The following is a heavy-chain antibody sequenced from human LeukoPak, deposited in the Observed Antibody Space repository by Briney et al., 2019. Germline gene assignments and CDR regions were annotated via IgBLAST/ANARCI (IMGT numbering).Heavy chain of an antibody. J-gene: IGHJ4*02. CDR1: GFTFSNYW. CDR3: ARDKIVGATHFDY. CDR2: IKQDGSEK. V-gene: IGHV3-7*01. Sequence: PGGSLRLSCAAFGFTFSNYWMSWVRQAPGKGLEWVANIKQDGSEKYYVDSVKGRFTISRDNAKNSLYLQMNSLRAEDTAVYYCARDKIVGATHFDYWGQGTLVTVSS. D-gene: IGHD1-26*01.